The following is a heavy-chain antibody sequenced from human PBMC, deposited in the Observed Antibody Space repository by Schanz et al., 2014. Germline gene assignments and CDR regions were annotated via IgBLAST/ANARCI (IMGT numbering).Heavy chain of an antibody. CDR2: IWYDENNK. D-gene: IGHD3-10*01. V-gene: IGHV3-33*08. J-gene: IGHJ4*02. CDR1: GFTFSSYS. CDR3: ARANYRRKINFDY. Sequence: VQLVESGGYLVQPGGSLRLSCSASGFTFSSYSMNWVRQVPGKGLEWVAVIWYDENNKYYADSVKGRFTMSRDNSKNTLYLQMNSLRAEDTAVYYCARANYRRKINFDYWGRGTLVTVSS.